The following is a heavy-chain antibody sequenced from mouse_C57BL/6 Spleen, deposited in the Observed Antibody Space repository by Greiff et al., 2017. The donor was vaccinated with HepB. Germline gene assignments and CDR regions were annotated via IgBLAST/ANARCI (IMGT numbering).Heavy chain of an antibody. V-gene: IGHV1-82*01. CDR2: IYPGDGDT. CDR3: ARDYYGSSYGYFDV. Sequence: QVQLQQSGPELVKPGASAKISCKASGYAFSSSWMNWVKQRPGKGLEWIGRIYPGDGDTNYNGKFKGKATLTADKSSSTAYMQLSSLTSEDSAVYFCARDYYGSSYGYFDVWGTGTTVTVSS. D-gene: IGHD1-1*01. CDR1: GYAFSSSW. J-gene: IGHJ1*03.